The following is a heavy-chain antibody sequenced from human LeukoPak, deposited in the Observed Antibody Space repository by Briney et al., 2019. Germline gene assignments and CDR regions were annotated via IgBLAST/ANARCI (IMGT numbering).Heavy chain of an antibody. CDR2: IYTSGST. Sequence: PSQTLSLTCTVSGGSISSGSYYWSWIRQPAGKGLEWIGHIYTSGSTNYNPSLKSRVTISVDTSKNQFSLKLSSVTAADTAVYYCASRKLGNDYWGQGTLVTVSS. D-gene: IGHD7-27*01. CDR1: GGSISSGSYY. V-gene: IGHV4-61*09. J-gene: IGHJ4*01. CDR3: ASRKLGNDY.